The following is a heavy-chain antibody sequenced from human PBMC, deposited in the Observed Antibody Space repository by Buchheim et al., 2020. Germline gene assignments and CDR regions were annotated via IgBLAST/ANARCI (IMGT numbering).Heavy chain of an antibody. CDR2: IIPFSDST. Sequence: QVQLVQSGAEVKKPGASVKVSCKASGYTFTSYDINWVRQAPGQGLEWVGGIIPFSDSTNYGQNFQGRVTITADKSTGTAYMELYRLRSGDTAVYYCARAETYCGGDCYYGWFAPWGQGTL. J-gene: IGHJ5*02. V-gene: IGHV1-69*06. D-gene: IGHD2-21*02. CDR1: GYTFTSYD. CDR3: ARAETYCGGDCYYGWFAP.